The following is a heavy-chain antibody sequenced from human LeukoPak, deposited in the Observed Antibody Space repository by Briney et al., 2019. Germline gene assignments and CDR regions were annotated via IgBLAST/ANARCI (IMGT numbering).Heavy chain of an antibody. J-gene: IGHJ3*02. CDR1: GYTFTGHY. CDR2: INPSSGGS. Sequence: ASVKVSCKASGYTFTGHYIQWMRQAPGQGLEWMGWINPSSGGSKYAQKFQGRVTMTRDTSINTTYMELRRLRSDDTAVYYCARVRWFGELHGAFDIWGQGTMVTVSS. V-gene: IGHV1-2*02. D-gene: IGHD3-10*01. CDR3: ARVRWFGELHGAFDI.